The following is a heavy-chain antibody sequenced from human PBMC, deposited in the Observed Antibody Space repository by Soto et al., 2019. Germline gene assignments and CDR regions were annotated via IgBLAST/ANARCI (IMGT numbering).Heavy chain of an antibody. CDR3: AKKGRSGRGVPYGMDV. V-gene: IGHV3-23*01. CDR2: IDGSGADT. J-gene: IGHJ6*02. Sequence: EVQLLESGGGLVQPGGSLRLSCAASGFTFSNYVLTWVRQAPGEVLDWVSSIDGSGADTFYANSVKGRFTISRDNSRNTLYLQMNNLRVEDTAVYYCAKKGRSGRGVPYGMDVWGQGTTVTVSS. D-gene: IGHD3-10*01. CDR1: GFTFSNYV.